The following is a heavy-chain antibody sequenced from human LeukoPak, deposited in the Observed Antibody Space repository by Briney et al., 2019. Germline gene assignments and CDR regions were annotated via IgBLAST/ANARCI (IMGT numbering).Heavy chain of an antibody. J-gene: IGHJ3*02. V-gene: IGHV4-39*07. CDR2: IYYSGST. CDR3: ARLGIRFFHAFDI. CDR1: GGSISSSSYY. D-gene: IGHD3-3*01. Sequence: SETLSLTCTVSGGSISSSSYYWGWIRQPPGKGLEWIGTIYYSGSTYYNPSLKSRVTISIDTSKNQFSLKLSSVTAADTAVYYCARLGIRFFHAFDIWGQGTMVTVSS.